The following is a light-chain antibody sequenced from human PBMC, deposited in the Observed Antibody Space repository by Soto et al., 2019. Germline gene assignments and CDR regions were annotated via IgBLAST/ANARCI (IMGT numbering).Light chain of an antibody. J-gene: IGLJ1*01. V-gene: IGLV2-14*01. Sequence: QSALTQPASVSGSPGQSITISCTGTSSDVGGYNYVSWYQQHPGKAPKLMIYDVSNRPSGVSNRFSGSTSGNTASLTTSGLPAEDEDDYYCSSYPSSSLYVFGTGTKLTV. CDR2: DVS. CDR1: SSDVGGYNY. CDR3: SSYPSSSLYV.